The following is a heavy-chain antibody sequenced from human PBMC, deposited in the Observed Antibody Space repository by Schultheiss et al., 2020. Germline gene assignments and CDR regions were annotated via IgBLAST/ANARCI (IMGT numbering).Heavy chain of an antibody. V-gene: IGHV3-7*01. CDR3: ARDGGPTYYDFWSGYSNYYYYYYKDI. CDR1: GFTFSSYW. Sequence: GGSLRLSCAASGFTFSSYWMSWVRQAPGKGLEWVANIKQDGSEKYYVDSVKGRFTISRDNAKNSLYLQMNSLRAEDTAVYYCARDGGPTYYDFWSGYSNYYYYYYKDIWGKGTTVT. D-gene: IGHD3-3*01. CDR2: IKQDGSEK. J-gene: IGHJ6*03.